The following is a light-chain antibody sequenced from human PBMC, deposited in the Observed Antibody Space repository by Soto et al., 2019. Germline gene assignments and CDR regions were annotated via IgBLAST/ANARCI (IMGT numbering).Light chain of an antibody. CDR2: GAS. CDR1: QSVSSSY. J-gene: IGKJ5*01. CDR3: QHYDSLPIT. Sequence: EIVLTQSPGTLSLSPVERATLSCRASQSVSSSYLAWYQQKPGQPPRLLIYGASSRATGIPDRFSGSGSGTDFTLTISRLEPEDFAVFYCQHYDSLPITFGQGTRLENK. V-gene: IGKV3-20*01.